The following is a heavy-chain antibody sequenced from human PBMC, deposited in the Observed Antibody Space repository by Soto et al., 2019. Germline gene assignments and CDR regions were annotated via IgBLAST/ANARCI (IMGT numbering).Heavy chain of an antibody. CDR2: IWYDGSNK. Sequence: GGSLRLSCAASGFTFSSYGMHWVRQAPGKGLEWVAVIWYDGSNKYYADSVEGRFTISRDNSKNTLYLQMNSLRAEDTAVYYCASDPLHCNSVLCRMNGMHVWGQGTTVTVSS. J-gene: IGHJ6*02. D-gene: IGHD2-2*01. V-gene: IGHV3-33*01. CDR1: GFTFSSYG. CDR3: ASDPLHCNSVLCRMNGMHV.